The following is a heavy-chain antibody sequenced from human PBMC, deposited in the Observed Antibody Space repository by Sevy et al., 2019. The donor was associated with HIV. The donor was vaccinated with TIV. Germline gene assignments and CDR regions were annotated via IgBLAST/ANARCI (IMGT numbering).Heavy chain of an antibody. Sequence: SLRLSCTASGFTFGDYAMSWFRQAPGRGLEWVGFIRRETYGETTEYAASVKGRFTVSRDDSKSIVYLQMNSLKTEDTAVYYCTRRASRVYGDHLNLYWGQGTLVTVSS. V-gene: IGHV3-49*03. J-gene: IGHJ4*02. CDR3: TRRASRVYGDHLNLY. CDR2: IRRETYGETT. CDR1: GFTFGDYA. D-gene: IGHD2-21*02.